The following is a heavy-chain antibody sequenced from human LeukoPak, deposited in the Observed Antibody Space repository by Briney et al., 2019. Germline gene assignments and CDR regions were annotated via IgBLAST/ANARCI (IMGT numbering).Heavy chain of an antibody. Sequence: PGGSLRLSCAASGFTFSSSAMSWVRQAPGKGLEWVSSISGSGSGGSTYYADSVKGRFTISRDNSKNTLYLQMNSLRAEDTAVYYCAKGTVPAAIIWLDYWGQGTLVTVSS. CDR3: AKGTVPAAIIWLDY. CDR1: GFTFSSSA. J-gene: IGHJ4*02. CDR2: ISGSGSGGST. D-gene: IGHD2-2*02. V-gene: IGHV3-23*01.